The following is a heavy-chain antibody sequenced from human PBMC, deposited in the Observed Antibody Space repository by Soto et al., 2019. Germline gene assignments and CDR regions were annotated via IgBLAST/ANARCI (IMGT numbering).Heavy chain of an antibody. J-gene: IGHJ5*02. CDR1: GFTFSSYA. D-gene: IGHD6-19*01. CDR2: VNDRGDRT. V-gene: IGHV3-23*01. Sequence: PGGSLRLSCAASGFTFSSYAMSWVRQSPGEGLEWVSSVNDRGDRTYYADSVKGRFTISRDNSKNTLYLQMNTLRAEDTALYYCVRDPQSSGWSYNLYDPWGQGTRVTVSS. CDR3: VRDPQSSGWSYNLYDP.